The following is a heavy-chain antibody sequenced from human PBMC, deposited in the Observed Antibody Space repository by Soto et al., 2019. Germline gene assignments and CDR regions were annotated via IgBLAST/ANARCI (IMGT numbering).Heavy chain of an antibody. Sequence: SETLSLTCTVSGGSINSGDYHWSWIRQAPGKGLEWIGAIYYSGSTYYNPSLKSRIRISVDTSKNQFSLKVNSVTAADTAVYYCARDYRVTSAGAMDVCGQGTTVTFSS. D-gene: IGHD3-16*02. CDR1: GGSINSGDYH. CDR2: IYYSGST. CDR3: ARDYRVTSAGAMDV. V-gene: IGHV4-30-4*01. J-gene: IGHJ6*02.